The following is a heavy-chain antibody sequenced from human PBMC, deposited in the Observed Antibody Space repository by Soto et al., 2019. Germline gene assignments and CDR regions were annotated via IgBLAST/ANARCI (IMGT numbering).Heavy chain of an antibody. CDR1: GFTFSNAW. CDR3: TAHERITGSRYYYYYGMDV. J-gene: IGHJ6*02. Sequence: GGSLRLSCAASGFTFSNAWMNWVRQAPGKGLEWVGRTKSKTDGGTTDYAAPVKGRFTISRDDSKNTLYLQMNSLKTEDTAVYYCTAHERITGSRYYYYYGMDVWGQGTTVTVSS. V-gene: IGHV3-15*07. D-gene: IGHD1-20*01. CDR2: TKSKTDGGTT.